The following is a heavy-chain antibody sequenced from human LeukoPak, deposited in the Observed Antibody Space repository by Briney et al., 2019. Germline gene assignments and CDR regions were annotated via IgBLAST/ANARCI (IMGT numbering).Heavy chain of an antibody. CDR3: AKSTHCSGYDDSFDI. CDR1: GFTFSAYG. J-gene: IGHJ3*02. D-gene: IGHD2-15*01. Sequence: GGSLRLSCAASGFTFSAYGMHWVRQAPGKGLEWVAVIWYDGSNKYYADSVKGRFTISRDNSKNTLYLQMNSLRAEDTAVYYCAKSTHCSGYDDSFDIWGQGTMVTVSS. CDR2: IWYDGSNK. V-gene: IGHV3-30*02.